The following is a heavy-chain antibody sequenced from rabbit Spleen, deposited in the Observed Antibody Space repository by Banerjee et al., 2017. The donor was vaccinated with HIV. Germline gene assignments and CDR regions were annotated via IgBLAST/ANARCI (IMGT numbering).Heavy chain of an antibody. CDR2: INVDSGSS. CDR1: GFEFSSNA. Sequence: QEQLVESGGGLVQPEGSLTLTCTASGFEFSSNAMSWVRQAPGKGLEWIGYINVDSGSSYYARWVNGRFTISRTTTTVDLKMTSLTAADTATYFCARGTFTAGFNLWGPGTLVTVS. J-gene: IGHJ4*01. CDR3: ARGTFTAGFNL. D-gene: IGHD7-1*01. V-gene: IGHV1S47*01.